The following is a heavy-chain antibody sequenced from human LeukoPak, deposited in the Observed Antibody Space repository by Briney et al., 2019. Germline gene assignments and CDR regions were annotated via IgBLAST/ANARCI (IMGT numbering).Heavy chain of an antibody. V-gene: IGHV4-39*07. J-gene: IGHJ5*02. CDR2: VYYSGTT. D-gene: IGHD6-19*01. CDR3: ARGGRSGWYRGANWFDP. Sequence: QTSETLSLTCSVSGGSISLSYYYWGWIRQPPGKALEWIGSVYYSGTTSYNPSLKSRVTISVDTSKNQFSLKLSSVTAADTAMYYCARGGRSGWYRGANWFDPWGQGTLVTVSS. CDR1: GGSISLSYYY.